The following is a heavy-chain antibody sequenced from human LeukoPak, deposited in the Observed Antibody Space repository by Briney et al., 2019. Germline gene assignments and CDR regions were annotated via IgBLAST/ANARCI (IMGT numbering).Heavy chain of an antibody. CDR3: AREATVEYDAFDI. CDR1: GGTFSSYA. CDR2: IIPIFGTA. Sequence: GASVKVSCKASGGTFSSYAISWVQQAPGQGLEWMGGIIPIFGTANYAQKFQGRVTITTDESTSTAYMELSSLRSEDTAVYYCAREATVEYDAFDIWGQGTMVTVSS. D-gene: IGHD4-23*01. V-gene: IGHV1-69*05. J-gene: IGHJ3*02.